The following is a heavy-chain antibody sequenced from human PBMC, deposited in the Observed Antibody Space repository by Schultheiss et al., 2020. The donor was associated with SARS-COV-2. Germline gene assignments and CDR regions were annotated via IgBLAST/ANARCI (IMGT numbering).Heavy chain of an antibody. CDR2: INHSGST. D-gene: IGHD6-13*01. Sequence: GSLRLSCAASGFTFDDYAMHWVRQAPGKGLEWIGEINHSGSTNYNPSLKSRVTISVDTSKNQFSLKLSSVTAADTAVYYCARRIAAAGPFDYWGQGTLVTVSS. CDR1: GFTFDDYA. J-gene: IGHJ4*02. CDR3: ARRIAAAGPFDY. V-gene: IGHV4-34*01.